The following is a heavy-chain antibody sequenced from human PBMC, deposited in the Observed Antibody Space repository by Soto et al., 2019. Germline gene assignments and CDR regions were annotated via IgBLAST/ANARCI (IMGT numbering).Heavy chain of an antibody. V-gene: IGHV1-24*01. CDR3: AVLGHSAHDLRGSHFDF. J-gene: IGHJ4*02. Sequence: QVKLEQPGAEVKKPGASVKVSCRVSENIFAELSMHWVRQTPGKGLEWMGGFDPEDGEIIQAPNFRGRLTMTEDGNTNTYYMHLSSLRSEDTAVYYCAVLGHSAHDLRGSHFDFWGQGTHVTVSS. D-gene: IGHD5-12*01. CDR2: FDPEDGEI. CDR1: ENIFAELS.